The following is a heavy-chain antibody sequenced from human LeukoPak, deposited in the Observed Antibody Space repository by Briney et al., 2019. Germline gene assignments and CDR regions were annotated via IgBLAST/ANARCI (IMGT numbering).Heavy chain of an antibody. V-gene: IGHV4-4*07. CDR3: ARESGWELQGGYFYYYYGMDV. Sequence: SETLSLTCTVSGGSISSYYWSWIRQPAGKGLEWIGRIYTSGSTNYNPSLKSRVTMSVDTSKNQFSLKLSSVTAADTAVYYCARESGWELQGGYFYYYYGMDVWGQGTTVTVSS. J-gene: IGHJ6*02. CDR1: GGSISSYY. D-gene: IGHD1-26*01. CDR2: IYTSGST.